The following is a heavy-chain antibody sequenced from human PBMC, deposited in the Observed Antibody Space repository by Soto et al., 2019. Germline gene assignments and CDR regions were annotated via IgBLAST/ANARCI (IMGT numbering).Heavy chain of an antibody. CDR2: VYYSGGA. D-gene: IGHD2-21*02. CDR1: GGSISGYY. Sequence: SETLSLTCTVSGGSISGYYWSWVRQPPGKGLEWIGNVYYSGGAKYNPSVKRRVSISVDTSKNQFSLNLSSVTAADTAVYYCTRDGDGRMTTNPYYYYGMDVWGPGITVTVSS. CDR3: TRDGDGRMTTNPYYYYGMDV. J-gene: IGHJ6*02. V-gene: IGHV4-59*01.